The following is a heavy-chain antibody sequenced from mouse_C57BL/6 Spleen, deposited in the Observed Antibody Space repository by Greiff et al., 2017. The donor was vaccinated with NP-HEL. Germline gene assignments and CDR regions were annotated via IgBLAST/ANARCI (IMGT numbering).Heavy chain of an antibody. J-gene: IGHJ2*01. Sequence: QVQLKQPGAELVKPGASVKLSCKASGYTFTSYWMHWVKQRPGQGLEWIGMIHPNSGSTNYNEKFKSKATLTVDKSSSTAYMQLSSLTSEDSAVYYCARSINSWAYFDYWGQGTTLTVSS. CDR2: IHPNSGST. V-gene: IGHV1-64*01. D-gene: IGHD1-2*01. CDR1: GYTFTSYW. CDR3: ARSINSWAYFDY.